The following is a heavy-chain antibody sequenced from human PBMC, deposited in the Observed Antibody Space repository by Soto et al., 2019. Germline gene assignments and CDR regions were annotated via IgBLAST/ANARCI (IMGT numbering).Heavy chain of an antibody. CDR2: IYHGEST. Sequence: QLQLQESGSGLVKPSQTLSLNCAVAGGDMSSGGYSWSWLLLPPGKGPEWIGYIYHGESTNYNQSLRSRVTISIDRSKDLLYLILKSVPPANTPEYYCARDSRSTTTYGLDVCCQGTPVTVSS. CDR1: GGDMSSGGYS. J-gene: IGHJ6*02. V-gene: IGHV4-30-2*01. D-gene: IGHD1-26*01. CDR3: ARDSRSTTTYGLDV.